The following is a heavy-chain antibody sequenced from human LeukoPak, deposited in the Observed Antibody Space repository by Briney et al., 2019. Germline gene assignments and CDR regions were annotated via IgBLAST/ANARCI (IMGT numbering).Heavy chain of an antibody. CDR2: FDPEDGET. D-gene: IGHD5-18*01. J-gene: IGHJ4*02. CDR1: GYTLTELS. Sequence: ASVKVSCKVSGYTLTELSMHWVRQAPGKGLEWMGRFDPEDGETIYAQKFQGRVTMTADTSTDTAYMELSSLRSEDTAVYYCARSSTRGYSYGEIDYWGQGTLVTVSS. V-gene: IGHV1-24*01. CDR3: ARSSTRGYSYGEIDY.